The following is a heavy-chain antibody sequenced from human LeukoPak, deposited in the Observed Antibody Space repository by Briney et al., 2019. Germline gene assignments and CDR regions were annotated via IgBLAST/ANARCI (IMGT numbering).Heavy chain of an antibody. CDR2: IYCSGTT. D-gene: IGHD4-17*01. CDR3: ARSGTVTTWNY. Sequence: PSETLSLTCTVSGGSISSGGYYWSWIRQHPGKGLEWIGCIYCSGTTYYHPSLTSRVAISVDTSKNQFSLKLSSVTAADTAVYYCARSGTVTTWNYWGQGTLVTVSS. CDR1: GGSISSGGYY. J-gene: IGHJ4*02. V-gene: IGHV4-31*03.